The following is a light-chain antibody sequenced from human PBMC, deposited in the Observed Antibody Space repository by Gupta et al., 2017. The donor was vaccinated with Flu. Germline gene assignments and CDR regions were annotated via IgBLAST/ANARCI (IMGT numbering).Light chain of an antibody. CDR1: SGDVANYDY. V-gene: IGLV2-11*03. J-gene: IGLJ2*01. CDR2: GVT. Sequence: SVTISCTGTSGDVANYDYVSWYQQHPGKAPKLILYGVTERPSGVPDRFAGSKSGNTASLTISGLQAEDEADYYCCSYAGTFTWLFGGGTKVTVL. CDR3: CSYAGTFTWL.